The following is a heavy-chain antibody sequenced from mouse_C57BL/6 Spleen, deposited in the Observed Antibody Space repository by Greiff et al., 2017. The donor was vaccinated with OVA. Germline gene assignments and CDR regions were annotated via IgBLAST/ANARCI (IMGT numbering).Heavy chain of an antibody. CDR1: GYTFTSYW. Sequence: QVQLQQPGAELVMPGASVKLSCKASGYTFTSYWMHWVKQRPGQGLEWIGKLDPSDSYTNYNQKFKGKSPLTVDKSSSTAYRQRSSLTSEDSAVYYCARKRYGSYFDYWGQGTTLTVAS. V-gene: IGHV1-69*01. J-gene: IGHJ2*01. CDR2: LDPSDSYT. D-gene: IGHD1-1*01. CDR3: ARKRYGSYFDY.